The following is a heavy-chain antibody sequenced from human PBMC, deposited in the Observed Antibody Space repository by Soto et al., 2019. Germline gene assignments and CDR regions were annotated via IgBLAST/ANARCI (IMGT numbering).Heavy chain of an antibody. J-gene: IGHJ4*02. Sequence: SETLSLTCAVYGGSFIGYYWSWIRQPPGKGLEWIGEINHSGSTNYNPSLKSRVTISVDTSKNQFSLKLSSVTAADTAVYYCARSKVLRYFDWLSDYFDDWGQGTLVTVSS. CDR1: GGSFIGYY. CDR3: ARSKVLRYFDWLSDYFDD. V-gene: IGHV4-34*01. CDR2: INHSGST. D-gene: IGHD3-9*01.